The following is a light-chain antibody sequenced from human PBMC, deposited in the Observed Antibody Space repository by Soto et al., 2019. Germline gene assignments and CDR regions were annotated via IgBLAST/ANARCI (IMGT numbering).Light chain of an antibody. V-gene: IGKV3-20*01. CDR2: GAS. Sequence: IVLTQSPGTLSLSPGDTAALSCRASQNIANNYVAWYQQKPGQSPTLLISGASSRATGIPDRFSGSGSGTHFTLTISRLEPEDFAVYFCQQYGGSPRTFGQGTKVDIK. CDR1: QNIANNY. CDR3: QQYGGSPRT. J-gene: IGKJ1*01.